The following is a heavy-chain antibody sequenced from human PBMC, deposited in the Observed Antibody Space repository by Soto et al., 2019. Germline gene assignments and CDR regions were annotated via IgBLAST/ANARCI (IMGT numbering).Heavy chain of an antibody. J-gene: IGHJ5*02. D-gene: IGHD5-12*01. CDR2: IYYSGST. Sequence: SETLSLTCTVSGGSISSYYWSLIRQPPGKGLEWIGYIYYSGSTNYNPSLKSRVTISVDTSKNQFSLKLSSVTAADTAVYYCARADATQDWFDPWGEGTLVTVSS. CDR3: ARADATQDWFDP. CDR1: GGSISSYY. V-gene: IGHV4-59*01.